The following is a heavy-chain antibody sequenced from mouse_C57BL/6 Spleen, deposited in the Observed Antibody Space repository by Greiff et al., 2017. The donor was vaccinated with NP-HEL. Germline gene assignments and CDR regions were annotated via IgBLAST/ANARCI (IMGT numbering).Heavy chain of an antibody. CDR3: ARTSYYGSSYVIDY. J-gene: IGHJ2*01. CDR2: INPNYGTT. D-gene: IGHD1-1*01. CDR1: GYSFTDYN. V-gene: IGHV1-39*01. Sequence: ESGPELVKPGASVKISCKASGYSFTDYNMNWVKQSNGKSLEWIGVINPNYGTTSYNQKFKGKATLTVDQSSSTAYMQLNSLTSEDSAVYYCARTSYYGSSYVIDYWGQGTTLTVSS.